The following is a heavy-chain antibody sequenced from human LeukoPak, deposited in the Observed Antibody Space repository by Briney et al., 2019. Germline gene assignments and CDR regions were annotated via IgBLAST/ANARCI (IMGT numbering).Heavy chain of an antibody. CDR3: ARHDLAVAGNAHYFQH. V-gene: IGHV4-59*08. J-gene: IGHJ1*01. D-gene: IGHD6-19*01. CDR1: GGSISGYY. CDR2: IYYSGST. Sequence: PSETLSLTCSVSGGSISGYYWSWIRQPPGKGLEWIGYIYYSGSTDSNPSLKSRVTISVETPKNQFSLRLSSVTAADTAIYYCARHDLAVAGNAHYFQHWGRGTLVTVSS.